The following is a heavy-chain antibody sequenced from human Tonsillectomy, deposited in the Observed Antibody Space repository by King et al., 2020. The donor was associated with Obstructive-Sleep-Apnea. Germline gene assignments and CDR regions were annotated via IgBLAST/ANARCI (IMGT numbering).Heavy chain of an antibody. CDR3: ARAVAGTEGGFDY. V-gene: IGHV3-13*01. Sequence: QLVESGGGLVQPGGSLRLSCAASGFTFSSYDMHWVRQATGKGMEWVSAIGTAGDTYYPGSVKGRFTISRENAKNSLYLQMNSLRAGDTAVYYCARAVAGTEGGFDYWGQGTLVTVSS. CDR1: GFTFSSYD. J-gene: IGHJ4*02. D-gene: IGHD6-19*01. CDR2: IGTAGDT.